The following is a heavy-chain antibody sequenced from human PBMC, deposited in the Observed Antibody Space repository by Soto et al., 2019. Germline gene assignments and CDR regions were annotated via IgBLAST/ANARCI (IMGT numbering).Heavy chain of an antibody. V-gene: IGHV3-23*01. CDR1: GFTFSSYA. Sequence: GGSLRLSCTASGFTFSSYAMGWVRQAPGTGLEWVAVIDGNGGNTSLADSVKGRFTISRDNSKSTLYLHMNSLRAEDTAVYYCAKDSAAGAGDYWGQGTLVTV. CDR3: AKDSAAGAGDY. D-gene: IGHD6-13*01. CDR2: IDGNGGNT. J-gene: IGHJ4*02.